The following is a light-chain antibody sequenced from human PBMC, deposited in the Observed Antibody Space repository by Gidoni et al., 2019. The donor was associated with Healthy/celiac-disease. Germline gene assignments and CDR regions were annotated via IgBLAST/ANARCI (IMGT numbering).Light chain of an antibody. CDR2: GAS. CDR1: QSVSSSN. Sequence: EIVFTQSPGTLSLSPGERATLSCRARQSVSSSNLAWYQQKPGQAPRLLIYGASSRATGIPDRFSGSGSGTDFTLTISRLEPEDFAVYYCQQYGSSPPRFTFGPGTKVDIK. CDR3: QQYGSSPPRFT. J-gene: IGKJ3*01. V-gene: IGKV3-20*01.